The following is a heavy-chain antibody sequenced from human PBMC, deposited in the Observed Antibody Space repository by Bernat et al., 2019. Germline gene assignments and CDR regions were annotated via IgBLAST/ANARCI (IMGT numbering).Heavy chain of an antibody. D-gene: IGHD2-15*01. CDR1: GGSFSGYY. V-gene: IGHV4-34*01. Sequence: QVQLQQWGAGLLKPSETLSLTCAVYGGSFSGYYWRWIRQPPGKGLEWIGEINHSGSTNYNPSLKSRVTISVDTSRSQFSLKLSSVTAAITAVYYCAGEVVVGVAATGTRSWYFELWDRGTLVTVSS. CDR3: AGEVVVGVAATGTRSWYFEL. J-gene: IGHJ2*01. CDR2: INHSGST.